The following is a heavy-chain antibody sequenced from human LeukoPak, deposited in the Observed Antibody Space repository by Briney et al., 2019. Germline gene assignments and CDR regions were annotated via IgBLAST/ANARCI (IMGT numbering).Heavy chain of an antibody. Sequence: GGSLRLSCAASGFTFSSYSMNWVRQAPGKGLEWVSSISSSSSYIYYADSVKGRFTISRDNAKNSLYLQMNSLRAEDTAVYYCARDLGSSSPNAYWGRGTLVTVSS. V-gene: IGHV3-21*01. CDR3: ARDLGSSSPNAY. CDR1: GFTFSSYS. D-gene: IGHD6-13*01. CDR2: ISSSSSYI. J-gene: IGHJ4*02.